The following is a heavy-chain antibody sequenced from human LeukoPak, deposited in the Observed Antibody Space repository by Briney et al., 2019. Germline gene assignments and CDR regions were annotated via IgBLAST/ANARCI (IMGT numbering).Heavy chain of an antibody. Sequence: GGSLRLSCAASGFTFSSYAMLWVRQAPGKGLEWVAVISYDGSNKYYADSVKGRFTISRDNSKNTLYLQMNSLRAEDTAVYYCARETERLLDYWGQGTLVTVSS. CDR1: GFTFSSYA. CDR2: ISYDGSNK. V-gene: IGHV3-30-3*01. J-gene: IGHJ4*02. D-gene: IGHD1-26*01. CDR3: ARETERLLDY.